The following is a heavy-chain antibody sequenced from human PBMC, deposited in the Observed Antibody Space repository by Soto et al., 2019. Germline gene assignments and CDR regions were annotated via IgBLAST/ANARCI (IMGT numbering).Heavy chain of an antibody. CDR1: GFSFSTYT. D-gene: IGHD2-15*01. J-gene: IGHJ4*02. V-gene: IGHV3-23*01. Sequence: GGSLRLSCATSGFSFSTYTMSWLRQAPGKGLEWVSCFSGNGGSTYYADSVKGRFTISRAISKNTLYLQMNSLRAEATAVYYCAKCGGLGTPRGSGTCYCPIDYWGQGTLVTVSS. CDR2: FSGNGGST. CDR3: AKCGGLGTPRGSGTCYCPIDY.